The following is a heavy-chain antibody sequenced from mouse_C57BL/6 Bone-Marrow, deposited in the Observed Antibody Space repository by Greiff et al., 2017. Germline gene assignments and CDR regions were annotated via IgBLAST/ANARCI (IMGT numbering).Heavy chain of an antibody. CDR2: ISSGSSTI. V-gene: IGHV5-17*03. Sequence: EVKLMESGGGLVKPGGSLKLSCAASGFTFSDYGMHWVRQAPEKGLEWVAYISSGSSTIYYADTVKGRFTISRDNAKNTLYLQMSSLKAEDTAMYYCTRGLSYWGQGTTLTGSS. CDR1: GFTFSDYG. CDR3: TRGLSY. J-gene: IGHJ2*01.